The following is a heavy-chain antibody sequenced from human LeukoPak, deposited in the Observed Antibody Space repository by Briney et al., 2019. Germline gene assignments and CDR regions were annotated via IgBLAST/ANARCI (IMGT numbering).Heavy chain of an antibody. Sequence: ASVKVSCKASGYTFTSYAMHWVRQAPGQRLEWMGWISAYNGNTNYAQKLQSRVTMTTDTSTSTAYMELRSLRSDDTAVYYCAGDLGYCSSTSCYEFGAYWGQGTLVTVSS. CDR1: GYTFTSYA. J-gene: IGHJ4*02. CDR2: ISAYNGNT. CDR3: AGDLGYCSSTSCYEFGAY. V-gene: IGHV1-18*01. D-gene: IGHD2-2*01.